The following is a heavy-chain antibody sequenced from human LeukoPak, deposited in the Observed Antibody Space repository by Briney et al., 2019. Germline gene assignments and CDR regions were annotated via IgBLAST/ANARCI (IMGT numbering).Heavy chain of an antibody. J-gene: IGHJ6*02. CDR1: GFTFSSYA. Sequence: GGSLRLSCAASGFTFSSYAMSWVRQAPGKGLEWVSAISGSGGSTYYADSVKGRSTISRDNSKNTLYLQMNSLRAEDTAVYYCAKCSGTSLYYGMDVWGQGTTVTVSS. CDR2: ISGSGGST. D-gene: IGHD3-10*01. CDR3: AKCSGTSLYYGMDV. V-gene: IGHV3-23*01.